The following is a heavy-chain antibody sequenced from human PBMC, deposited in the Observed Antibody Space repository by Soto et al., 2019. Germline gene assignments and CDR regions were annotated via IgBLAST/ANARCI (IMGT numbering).Heavy chain of an antibody. CDR2: IYYSGST. CDR1: GGSISSSSYY. CDR3: ARRGRVYYYYGMDV. Sequence: QLQLQESGPGLVKPSETLSLTCTVSGGSISSSSYYWGWIRQPPGKGLEWIGSIYYSGSTYYNPSLKSRVTISVDTSKNQFSLKLSSVTAADTAVYYCARRGRVYYYYGMDVWGQGTTVTVSS. V-gene: IGHV4-39*01. J-gene: IGHJ6*02.